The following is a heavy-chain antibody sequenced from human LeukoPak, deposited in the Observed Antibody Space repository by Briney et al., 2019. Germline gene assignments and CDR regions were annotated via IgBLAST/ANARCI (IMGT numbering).Heavy chain of an antibody. Sequence: GGSLRLSCAASGFTFSSYAMHWVRQAPGKGLECVSSISSSGTTIYYADSVKGRFTISRDNAKNSLYLQMNSLRAEDTAVYYCAREGTHYSSWYHWFDPWGQGTLVTVSS. CDR1: GFTFSSYA. V-gene: IGHV3-21*04. CDR3: AREGTHYSSWYHWFDP. D-gene: IGHD6-13*01. CDR2: ISSSGTTI. J-gene: IGHJ5*02.